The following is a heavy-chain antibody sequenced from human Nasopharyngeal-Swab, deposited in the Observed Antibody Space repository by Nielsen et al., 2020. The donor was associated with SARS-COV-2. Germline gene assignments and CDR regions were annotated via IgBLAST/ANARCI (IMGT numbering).Heavy chain of an antibody. J-gene: IGHJ6*02. Sequence: GESLKISWAASGFTFSSYARHWVRQAPGKGLEWVAVISYDGSNKYYADSVKGRFTISRDNSKNTLYLQMNSLRAEDTAVYYCARDHHYSNYLYYYYYYGMDVWGQGTTVTVSS. CDR1: GFTFSSYA. V-gene: IGHV3-30-3*01. CDR3: ARDHHYSNYLYYYYYYGMDV. CDR2: ISYDGSNK. D-gene: IGHD4-11*01.